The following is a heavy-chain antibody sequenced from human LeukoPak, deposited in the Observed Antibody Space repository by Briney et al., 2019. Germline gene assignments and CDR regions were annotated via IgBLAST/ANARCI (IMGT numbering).Heavy chain of an antibody. D-gene: IGHD4-23*01. V-gene: IGHV1-18*01. CDR2: ISAYNGNT. J-gene: IGHJ5*02. CDR3: ALLPGLGGGNSGWFDP. Sequence: ASVKVSCKASGYTFTSYGISWVRQAPGQGLEWMGWISAYNGNTNYAQKLQGRVTTTTDTSTSTAYMELRSLRSDDTAVYYCALLPGLGGGNSGWFDPWGQGTLVTVSS. CDR1: GYTFTSYG.